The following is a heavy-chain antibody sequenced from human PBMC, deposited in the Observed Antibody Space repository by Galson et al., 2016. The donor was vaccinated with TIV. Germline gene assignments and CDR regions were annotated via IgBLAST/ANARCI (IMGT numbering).Heavy chain of an antibody. CDR2: ST. J-gene: IGHJ6*02. CDR1: GYTFISHD. CDR3: ASPNYRSGYYGMDV. Sequence: SVKVSCKASGYTFISHDINWVRQATGQGLEWMGNSTGYAQKFQGRVTMTSNTSISTAYMELSSLRSEDTAVYYCASPNYRSGYYGMDVWGQGTTVTVSS. V-gene: IGHV1-8*02. D-gene: IGHD3-22*01.